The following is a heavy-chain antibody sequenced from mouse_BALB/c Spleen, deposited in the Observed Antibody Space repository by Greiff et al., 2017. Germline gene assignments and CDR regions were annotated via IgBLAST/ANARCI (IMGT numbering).Heavy chain of an antibody. V-gene: IGHV14-4*02. Sequence: EVQLLQSGAELVRSGASVKLSCTASGFNIKDYYMHWVKQRPEQGLEWIGWIDPENGDTEYAPKFQGKATMTADTSSNTAYLQLSSLTSEDTAVYYCNADLLLRGGFAYWGQGTLVTVSA. J-gene: IGHJ3*01. CDR1: GFNIKDYY. CDR2: IDPENGDT. D-gene: IGHD1-1*01. CDR3: NADLLLRGGFAY.